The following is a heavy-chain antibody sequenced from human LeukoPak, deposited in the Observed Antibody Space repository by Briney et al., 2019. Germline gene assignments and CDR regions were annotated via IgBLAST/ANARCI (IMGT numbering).Heavy chain of an antibody. CDR2: ISSSSSTI. D-gene: IGHD5-24*01. CDR1: GFTFSSYS. J-gene: IGHJ4*02. V-gene: IGHV3-48*04. CDR3: ARATGGRRDCLILSHFDY. Sequence: GGSLRLSCAASGFTFSSYSMNWVRQAPGKGLERVSYISSSSSTIYYADSVKGRFTISRDNAKNSLYLQMNSLRAEDTAVYYCARATGGRRDCLILSHFDYWGQGTLVTVSS.